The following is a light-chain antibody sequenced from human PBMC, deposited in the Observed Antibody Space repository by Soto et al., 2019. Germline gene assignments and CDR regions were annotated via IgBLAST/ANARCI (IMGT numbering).Light chain of an antibody. J-gene: IGLJ3*02. V-gene: IGLV2-14*01. CDR1: NSDLGGLNY. CDR3: SSYTTVPSPQWV. CDR2: KVD. Sequence: QPVLTQPASVSGSPGQSITIPCSGRNSDLGGLNYVSWYQQHPGKVPKLIIYKVDNRPSGISDRFSASKSGNTASLTISGLQAEDEAHYYCSSYTTVPSPQWVFAGGTKLTVL.